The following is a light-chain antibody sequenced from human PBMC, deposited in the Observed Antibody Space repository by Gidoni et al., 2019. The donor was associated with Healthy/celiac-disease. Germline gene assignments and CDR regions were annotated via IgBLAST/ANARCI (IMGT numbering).Light chain of an antibody. Sequence: EREMTQSPATLSVSPGERATLSCRASQSVSSNLAWYQQKPGQSPRLLLYGASTRAPGIPARFSGSGSGTEFSLTISSLQSEAFAVYYCQQYNNCPPPYTFGQGTKLEIK. J-gene: IGKJ2*01. CDR2: GAS. CDR3: QQYNNCPPPYT. V-gene: IGKV3-15*01. CDR1: QSVSSN.